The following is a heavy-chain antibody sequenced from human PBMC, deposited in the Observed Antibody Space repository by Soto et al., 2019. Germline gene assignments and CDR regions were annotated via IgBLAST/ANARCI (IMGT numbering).Heavy chain of an antibody. Sequence: GASVKVSCKASGYTFTSYGISWVRQAPGQGLEWMGWISAYNGNTNYAQKLQGRVTMTTDTSTSTAYMELRSLRSDDTAVYYCARDKREQWLVWAFDIWGQGTMVTVSS. V-gene: IGHV1-18*01. CDR3: ARDKREQWLVWAFDI. J-gene: IGHJ3*02. CDR1: GYTFTSYG. D-gene: IGHD6-19*01. CDR2: ISAYNGNT.